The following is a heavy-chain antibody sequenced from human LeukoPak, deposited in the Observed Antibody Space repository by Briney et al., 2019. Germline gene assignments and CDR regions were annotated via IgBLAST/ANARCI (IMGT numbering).Heavy chain of an antibody. CDR1: GGSFSSGSNY. V-gene: IGHV4-61*02. Sequence: PSQTLSLTCTVSGGSFSSGSNYWSWIRQPAREGLEWIGRIYSSGSINYNPALKSRVTISIDTSKNQLSLRLTSVTAADTAVYYCARAIWFGEGHDYWGQGALVTVSS. CDR3: ARAIWFGEGHDY. D-gene: IGHD3-10*01. CDR2: IYSSGSI. J-gene: IGHJ4*02.